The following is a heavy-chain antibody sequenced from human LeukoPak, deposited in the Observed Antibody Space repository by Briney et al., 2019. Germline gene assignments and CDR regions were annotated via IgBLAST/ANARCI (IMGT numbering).Heavy chain of an antibody. V-gene: IGHV1-8*01. CDR1: GYTFSSYD. D-gene: IGHD2-8*02. Sequence: GASVKVSCKASGYTFSSYDINWVRQATGQGLAWMGWMNPSTGNTGYAQKFQGRVTMTRDTSTSTAYMELSSLKSEDTAVYYCARLSETPAFYPGGRYLYLAYWGQGAQVTVSS. J-gene: IGHJ4*02. CDR2: MNPSTGNT. CDR3: ARLSETPAFYPGGRYLYLAY.